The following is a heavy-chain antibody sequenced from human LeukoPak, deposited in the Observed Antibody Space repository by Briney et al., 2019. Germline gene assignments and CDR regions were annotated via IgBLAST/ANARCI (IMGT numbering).Heavy chain of an antibody. V-gene: IGHV1-69*13. CDR3: ARDGYSGSIYFFDY. D-gene: IGHD1-26*01. Sequence: GASVKVSCKASGYTFTSYYMHWVRQAPGQGLEWMGGIIPNFGTPNYAQKFQGRVTITADESTTTVYMELSSLRSEDTAVYYCARDGYSGSIYFFDYWGQGTLVTVSS. CDR1: GYTFTSYY. CDR2: IIPNFGTP. J-gene: IGHJ4*02.